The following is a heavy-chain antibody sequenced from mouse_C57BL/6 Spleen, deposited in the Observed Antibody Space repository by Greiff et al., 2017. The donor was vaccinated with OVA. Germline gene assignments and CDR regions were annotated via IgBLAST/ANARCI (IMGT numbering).Heavy chain of an antibody. Sequence: QVQLQQSGAELVRPGTSVKVSCKASGYAFTNYLIEWVKQRPGQGLEWIGVINPGSGGTNYNEKFKGKATLTADKSSSTAYMQLSSLTSEDSAVYFGARDYYGSSYRYAMDYWGQGTSVTVSS. CDR3: ARDYYGSSYRYAMDY. CDR1: GYAFTNYL. J-gene: IGHJ4*01. CDR2: INPGSGGT. D-gene: IGHD1-1*01. V-gene: IGHV1-54*01.